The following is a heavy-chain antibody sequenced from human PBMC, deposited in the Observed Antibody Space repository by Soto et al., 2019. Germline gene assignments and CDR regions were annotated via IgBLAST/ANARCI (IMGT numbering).Heavy chain of an antibody. D-gene: IGHD6-19*01. V-gene: IGHV3-33*01. CDR2: IWYDGSNE. CDR3: ARDGRGAYSSGKPVDY. CDR1: GFTFSSYG. J-gene: IGHJ4*02. Sequence: GGSLRLSCAASGFTFSSYGMHWVRQAPDKGLEWVAVIWYDGSNEYYADSVKGRFTISRDNSKNTLYMQMNSLRAEDTAVYYCARDGRGAYSSGKPVDYWGQGTLVTVSS.